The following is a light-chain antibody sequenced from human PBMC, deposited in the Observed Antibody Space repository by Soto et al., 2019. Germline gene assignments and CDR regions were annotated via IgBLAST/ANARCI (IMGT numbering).Light chain of an antibody. J-gene: IGLJ1*01. CDR3: SSYTSSSNYV. V-gene: IGLV2-14*01. Sequence: QSALTQPASVSGSPGQSITISCTGTSSDVGGYNYVSWYQQHPAKAPKLMIFEVSNRPSGISNRFSGSKSGNTASLTISGLQAEDEADDYCSSYTSSSNYVFGTGTKLTVL. CDR1: SSDVGGYNY. CDR2: EVS.